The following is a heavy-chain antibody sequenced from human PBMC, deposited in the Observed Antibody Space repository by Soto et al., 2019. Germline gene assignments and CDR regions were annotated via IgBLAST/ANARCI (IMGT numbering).Heavy chain of an antibody. CDR3: AADYSNYWYYYGMDV. J-gene: IGHJ6*02. V-gene: IGHV1-46*01. CDR2: INPSGGST. D-gene: IGHD4-4*01. CDR1: GYTFTSYY. Sequence: ASVKVSCKASGYTFTSYYMHWVRQAPGQGLEWMGIINPSGGSTNYAQKFQGRVTITADKSTSTAYMELSSLRSEDTAVYYCAADYSNYWYYYGMDVWGQGTTVTVSS.